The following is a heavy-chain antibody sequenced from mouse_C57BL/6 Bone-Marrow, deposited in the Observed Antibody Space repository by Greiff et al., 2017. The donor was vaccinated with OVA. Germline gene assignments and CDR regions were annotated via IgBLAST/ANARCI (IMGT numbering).Heavy chain of an antibody. V-gene: IGHV5-9*01. CDR2: ISGGGGNT. J-gene: IGHJ3*01. CDR1: GFTFSSYT. D-gene: IGHD2-12*01. CDR3: ARHQIYDGGFAY. Sequence: EVHLVESGGGLVKPGGSLKLSCAASGFTFSSYTMSWVCQTPEKRLEWVATISGGGGNTYYPDSVKGRFTISRDNAKNTLYLQMSSLRSEDTALYYCARHQIYDGGFAYWGQGTLVTVSA.